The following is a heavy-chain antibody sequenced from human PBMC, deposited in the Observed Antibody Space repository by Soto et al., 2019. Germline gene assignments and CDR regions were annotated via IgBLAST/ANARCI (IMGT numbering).Heavy chain of an antibody. D-gene: IGHD4-17*01. V-gene: IGHV3-7*03. CDR1: GFTFSSYS. J-gene: IGHJ4*02. CDR2: IKQDGSVK. Sequence: XVSLRLSCAASGFTFSSYSMNWVRQAPGQGLEWVASIKQDGSVKHYVDSVKGRFTISRDNAEKSLHLQMNSLRAEDTAVYYCAKLRGDYTVFDYWGQGARVTVSS. CDR3: AKLRGDYTVFDY.